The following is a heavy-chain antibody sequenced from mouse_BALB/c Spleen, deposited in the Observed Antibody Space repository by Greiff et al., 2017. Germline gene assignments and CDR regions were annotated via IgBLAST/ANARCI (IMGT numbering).Heavy chain of an antibody. D-gene: IGHD2-3*01. CDR2: ISSGSSTI. CDR3: ARHEDGYYYAMDY. Sequence: EVQLQQSGGGLVQPGGSRKLSCAASGFTFSSFGMHWVRQAPEKGLEWVAYISSGSSTIYYADTVKGRFTISRDNPKNTLFLQMTSLRSEDTAMYYCARHEDGYYYAMDYWGQGTSVTVSS. V-gene: IGHV5-17*02. J-gene: IGHJ4*01. CDR1: GFTFSSFG.